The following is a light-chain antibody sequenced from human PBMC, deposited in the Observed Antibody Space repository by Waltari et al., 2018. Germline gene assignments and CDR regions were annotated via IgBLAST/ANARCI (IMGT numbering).Light chain of an antibody. CDR2: GAS. Sequence: EIVLTQSPGTLSLSPGERATLPCRASRSVSRALAWYQQKPGQAPRLLIYGASNRATGIPYRFSGRGSGTDFSLTISSLEPEDFAVYYCQHYVSLPVTFGQGTKVEIK. J-gene: IGKJ1*01. CDR3: QHYVSLPVT. CDR1: RSVSRA. V-gene: IGKV3-20*01.